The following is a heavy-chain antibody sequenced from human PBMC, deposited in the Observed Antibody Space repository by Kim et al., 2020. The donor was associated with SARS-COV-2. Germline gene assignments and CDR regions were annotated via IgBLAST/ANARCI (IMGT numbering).Heavy chain of an antibody. CDR2: IYSAGDT. CDR1: GLTVSSSY. Sequence: GVSLRLSCAASGLTVSSSYMRWFRQAPGKGLQWVSVIYSAGDTYYAESVRGRFTISRDNSENIVYLQMNSLRAEDTGVYYCAREFIRASSYYGMDVWGQGTTVTVSS. V-gene: IGHV3-66*01. J-gene: IGHJ6*02. CDR3: AREFIRASSYYGMDV.